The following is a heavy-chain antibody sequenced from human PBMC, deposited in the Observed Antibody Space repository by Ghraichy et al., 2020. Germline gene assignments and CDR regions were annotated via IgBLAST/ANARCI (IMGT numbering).Heavy chain of an antibody. V-gene: IGHV3-23*01. J-gene: IGHJ2*01. D-gene: IGHD6-19*01. CDR1: GFTFSSHG. CDR2: ISAGGGST. Sequence: GGSLRLSCAASGFTFSSHGITWVRQAPGRGLEWVSAISAGGGSTYYADSVKGRFTISRDNSKNTLYLQMNSLRAEDTALYYCAKIAVIDLWYFDLWGRGTLVTVSS. CDR3: AKIAVIDLWYFDL.